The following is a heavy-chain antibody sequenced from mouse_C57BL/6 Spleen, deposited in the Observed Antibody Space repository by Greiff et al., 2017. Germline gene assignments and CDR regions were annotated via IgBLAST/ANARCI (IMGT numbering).Heavy chain of an antibody. CDR3: AKGSTVVPYAMDY. Sequence: QVQLQQSGPELVKPGASVKISCKASGYAFSSSWMNWVKQRPGKGPEWIGRIYPGDGDTNYNGKFKGKATLTADKSSSTAYMQLSSLTSEDSAVYFCAKGSTVVPYAMDYWGQGTSVTVSS. V-gene: IGHV1-82*01. J-gene: IGHJ4*01. D-gene: IGHD1-1*01. CDR1: GYAFSSSW. CDR2: IYPGDGDT.